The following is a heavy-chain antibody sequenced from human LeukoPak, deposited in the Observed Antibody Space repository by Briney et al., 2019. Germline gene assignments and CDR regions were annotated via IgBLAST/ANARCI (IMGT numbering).Heavy chain of an antibody. CDR2: ISGGGGST. Sequence: GGSLRLSCAASGFTFSSYAMSWVRQAPGKGLEWVSVISGGGGSTYYADSVKGRFTISRDNSKNTLDLHMNSLRAEDTAVYYCGGRGGVSSGYDLLSIGDWGRGTLVTVSS. CDR1: GFTFSSYA. J-gene: IGHJ4*02. V-gene: IGHV3-23*01. D-gene: IGHD5-12*01. CDR3: GGRGGVSSGYDLLSIGD.